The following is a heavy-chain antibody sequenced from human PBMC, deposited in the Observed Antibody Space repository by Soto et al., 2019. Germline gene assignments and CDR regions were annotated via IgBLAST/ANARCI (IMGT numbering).Heavy chain of an antibody. CDR3: AKWSYLDY. J-gene: IGHJ4*02. V-gene: IGHV3-23*01. CDR1: GFSFASFA. Sequence: GGSLRLSCTTSGFSFASFAMTWVRQAPGKRLEWVATISGSDGKTYYADSVKGRFSISRDTSRNTLYLQMNSLRADDTAIYYCAKWSYLDYWGQGXRVTVYS. CDR2: ISGSDGKT. D-gene: IGHD3-3*01.